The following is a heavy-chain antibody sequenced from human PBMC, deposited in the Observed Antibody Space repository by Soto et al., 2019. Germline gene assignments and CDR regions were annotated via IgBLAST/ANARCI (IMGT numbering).Heavy chain of an antibody. V-gene: IGHV3-30*03. J-gene: IGHJ6*02. CDR1: GLTFSSYG. Sequence: GGSLRLSCAASGLTFSSYGMHWVRQAPGKGLEWVAVISYDGSNKYYADSVAGRFTISRDNAKKSLYLQMNSLRADDTAVYYCAREFWSGSYTDYYGMDVWGQGTTVTVSS. CDR2: ISYDGSNK. D-gene: IGHD3-3*01. CDR3: AREFWSGSYTDYYGMDV.